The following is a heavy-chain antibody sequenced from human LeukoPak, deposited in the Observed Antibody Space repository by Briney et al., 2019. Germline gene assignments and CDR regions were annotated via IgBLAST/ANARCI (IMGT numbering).Heavy chain of an antibody. D-gene: IGHD6-19*01. J-gene: IGHJ4*02. V-gene: IGHV4-39*07. CDR2: IYYSGST. Sequence: PSETLSLTCTVSGGSISTNNYYWGWIRQPPGKGLEWIGNIYYSGSTYYNPSLKSRVTISVDTSKKQFSLKLSSVTAADTAVYYCAREQWLDYWGQGTLVTVSS. CDR1: GGSISTNNYY. CDR3: AREQWLDY.